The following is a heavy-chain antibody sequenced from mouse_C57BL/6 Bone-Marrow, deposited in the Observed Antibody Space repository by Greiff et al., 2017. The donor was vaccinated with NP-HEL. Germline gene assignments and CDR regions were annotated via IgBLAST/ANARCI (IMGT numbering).Heavy chain of an antibody. CDR3: ARSYYSNCDY. Sequence: QVQLQQPGAELVKPGASVKLSCKASGYTFTSYWMHWVKQRPGQGLEWIGRIDPNSGGTKYNEKFKSKATLTVDKPSSTAYMQLSSLTSEDSAVYYCARSYYSNCDYWGQGTTLTVSS. J-gene: IGHJ2*01. V-gene: IGHV1-72*01. CDR2: IDPNSGGT. CDR1: GYTFTSYW. D-gene: IGHD2-5*01.